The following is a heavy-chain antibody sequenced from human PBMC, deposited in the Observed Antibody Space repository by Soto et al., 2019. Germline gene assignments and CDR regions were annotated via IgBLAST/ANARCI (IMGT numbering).Heavy chain of an antibody. Sequence: ASVKVSCKASGYTFTSYGISWVRQAPGQGLEWMGWISTYSGNTDYAQKFQGRITMTTDTPTDTVYMELRSLRSDDTAVYFCARNLFGVIIMGDYWGQGTLVTVSS. D-gene: IGHD3-3*01. CDR2: ISTYSGNT. V-gene: IGHV1-18*04. CDR1: GYTFTSYG. J-gene: IGHJ4*02. CDR3: ARNLFGVIIMGDY.